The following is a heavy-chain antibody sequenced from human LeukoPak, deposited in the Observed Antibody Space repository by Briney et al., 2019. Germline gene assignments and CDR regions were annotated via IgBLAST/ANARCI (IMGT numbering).Heavy chain of an antibody. J-gene: IGHJ4*02. Sequence: SVKVSCKASGGTFSSYAISWVRQAPGQGLEWMGGIIPIFGAPNYAQKFQDRVTITADESTSTAFMELSSLKSEDTAVYYCARFIYDTSALDFWSQGTLVTVSS. V-gene: IGHV1-69*13. CDR2: IIPIFGAP. CDR3: ARFIYDTSALDF. CDR1: GGTFSSYA. D-gene: IGHD3-22*01.